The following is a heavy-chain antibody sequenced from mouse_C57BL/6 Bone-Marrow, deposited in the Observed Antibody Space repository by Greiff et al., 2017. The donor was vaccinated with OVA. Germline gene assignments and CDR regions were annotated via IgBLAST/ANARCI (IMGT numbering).Heavy chain of an antibody. CDR1: GFTFSDYY. J-gene: IGHJ4*01. CDR3: ARHYDSSSYYAMDY. CDR2: ISNGGGST. V-gene: IGHV5-12*01. D-gene: IGHD1-1*01. Sequence: EVHLVESGGGLVQPGGSLKLSCAASGFTFSDYYMYWVRQTPEKRLEWVAYISNGGGSTYYPDTVKGRFTISRDNAKNTLYLQMSRLKSEDTAMYYCARHYDSSSYYAMDYWGQGTSVTVSS.